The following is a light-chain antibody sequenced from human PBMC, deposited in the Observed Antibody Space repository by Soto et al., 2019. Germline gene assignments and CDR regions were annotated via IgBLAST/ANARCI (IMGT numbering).Light chain of an antibody. J-gene: IGLJ2*01. CDR3: ASWDSSLSVVV. Sequence: QSVLTQPPSASGTPGQRVTISCSGSSSNIGSNLVYWYQQLPGTAPKLLIYRNNQRPSGVPDRFSGSKSGTSGSLAISGLLSEDEADYYCASWDSSLSVVVFGGGTKLTVL. V-gene: IGLV1-47*01. CDR2: RNN. CDR1: SSNIGSNL.